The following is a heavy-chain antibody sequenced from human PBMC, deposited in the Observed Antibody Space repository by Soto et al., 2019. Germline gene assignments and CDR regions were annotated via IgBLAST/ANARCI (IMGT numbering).Heavy chain of an antibody. Sequence: SETLSLTCTVSGGSISSYYWSWIRQPPGKGLEWIGYIYYSGSTNYNPSPKSRVTISVDTSKNQFSLKLSSVTAADTAVYYCARVRYSSGWDYYYYGMDVWGQGTTVTVSS. CDR1: GGSISSYY. D-gene: IGHD6-19*01. V-gene: IGHV4-59*01. CDR3: ARVRYSSGWDYYYYGMDV. J-gene: IGHJ6*02. CDR2: IYYSGST.